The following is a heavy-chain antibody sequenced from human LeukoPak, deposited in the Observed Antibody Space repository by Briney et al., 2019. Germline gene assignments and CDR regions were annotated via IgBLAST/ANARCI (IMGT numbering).Heavy chain of an antibody. V-gene: IGHV6-1*01. Sequence: SQTLSLTCAISGDSVSSNSAAWNWIRQSPSRGLEWLGRTYYRSKWYNDYAVSVKSRITINPDTSKNQFSLQLNSVTPEDTAVYYCARDVFPRASGKTYYFDYWGQGTLVTVSS. J-gene: IGHJ4*02. CDR2: TYYRSKWYN. CDR3: ARDVFPRASGKTYYFDY. CDR1: GDSVSSNSAA. D-gene: IGHD1-26*01.